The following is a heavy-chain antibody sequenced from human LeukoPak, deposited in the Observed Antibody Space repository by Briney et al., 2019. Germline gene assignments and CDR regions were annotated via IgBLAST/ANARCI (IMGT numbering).Heavy chain of an antibody. V-gene: IGHV3-23*01. CDR2: ISGSGGST. CDR3: AKDRPLNWGYHFDY. D-gene: IGHD7-27*01. J-gene: IGHJ4*02. Sequence: PGGSLRLSCAASGFTFSNYAMSWVRRAPGKGLEWVSSISGSGGSTYYADSVKGRFTISRDNSKNTMSLQMNSLRAEDTAVYYCAKDRPLNWGYHFDYWGQGTLVTVSS. CDR1: GFTFSNYA.